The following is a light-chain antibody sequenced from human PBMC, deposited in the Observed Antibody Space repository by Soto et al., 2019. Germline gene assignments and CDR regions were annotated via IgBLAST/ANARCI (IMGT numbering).Light chain of an antibody. CDR2: LGS. J-gene: IGKJ1*01. CDR1: QSLLHSNGYNY. Sequence: DIVMTQSPVSLPVTPGEPASISCRSSQSLLHSNGYNYLDWYLQKPGQSPQLLIYLGSNRASGGPGRVRARGSSTKFTPTIRRGEAEDVGVYYCMGALQSPPTFGQGTRVEIK. V-gene: IGKV2-28*01. CDR3: MGALQSPPT.